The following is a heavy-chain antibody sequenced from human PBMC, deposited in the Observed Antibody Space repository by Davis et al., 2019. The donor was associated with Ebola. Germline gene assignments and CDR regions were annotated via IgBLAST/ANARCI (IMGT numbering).Heavy chain of an antibody. V-gene: IGHV1-46*03. CDR1: GYTFTNYY. D-gene: IGHD5-12*01. Sequence: ASVQVSCKASGYTFTNYYMHWVRQAPGQGLEWMGMINPNDGRTIYAQKFQGKVTVTRDTSTTTVYMDLSSLRSEDTALYYCTTPGGQDSGYDVFDVWGQGTMVTVFS. CDR2: INPNDGRT. CDR3: TTPGGQDSGYDVFDV. J-gene: IGHJ3*01.